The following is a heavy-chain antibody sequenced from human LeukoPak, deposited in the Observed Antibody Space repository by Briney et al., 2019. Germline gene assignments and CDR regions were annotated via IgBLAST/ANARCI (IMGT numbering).Heavy chain of an antibody. CDR2: IIPILGIA. Sequence: ASVKVSCKASGGTFSSYAISWVRQAPGQGLEWMGRIIPILGIANYAQKFQGRVTITADKSTSTAYMELSSLRSEDTAVYYCARDLLALGAHIVATTRDAFDIWGQGTMVTVSS. CDR3: ARDLLALGAHIVATTRDAFDI. CDR1: GGTFSSYA. J-gene: IGHJ3*02. D-gene: IGHD5-12*01. V-gene: IGHV1-69*04.